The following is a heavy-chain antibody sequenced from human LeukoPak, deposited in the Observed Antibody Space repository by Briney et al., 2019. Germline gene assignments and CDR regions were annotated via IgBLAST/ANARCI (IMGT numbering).Heavy chain of an antibody. CDR1: GGSINSGSYY. V-gene: IGHV4-61*02. CDR3: VRDRPYRSGSVRFDP. J-gene: IGHJ5*02. Sequence: PSQTLSLTCTVSGGSINSGSYYWSWIRQPAGKGLEWIVRIYTSGSTNYNPSLKSRVTISVDTSKNQFSLTLTSVTAADTAVYYCVRDRPYRSGSVRFDPWGPGTLVTVSS. CDR2: IYTSGST. D-gene: IGHD3-10*01.